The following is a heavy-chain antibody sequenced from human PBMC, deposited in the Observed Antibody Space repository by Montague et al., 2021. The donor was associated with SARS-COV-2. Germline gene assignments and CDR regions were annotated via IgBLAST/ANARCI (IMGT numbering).Heavy chain of an antibody. CDR2: ISWNSGGR. CDR3: VKDMGCSGGSCYSGWNNYYGTDV. V-gene: IGHV3-9*01. Sequence: SLRLSCAASGFTFDDYAMHWVRQAPGKGLEWVSGISWNSGGRVYADSVKGRFTISRDNAKNSLYLQMNNLRADDTALYYCVKDMGCSGGSCYSGWNNYYGTDVWGQGTTVTVSS. D-gene: IGHD2-15*01. J-gene: IGHJ6*02. CDR1: GFTFDDYA.